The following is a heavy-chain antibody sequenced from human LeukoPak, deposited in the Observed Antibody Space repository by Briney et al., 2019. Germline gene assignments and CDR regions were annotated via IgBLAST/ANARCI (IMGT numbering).Heavy chain of an antibody. J-gene: IGHJ6*03. D-gene: IGHD3-10*01. Sequence: TGGSLTLSCAASGFTFDDYGMTCVRQAPGKGLEWVSGMNWSGCSTGYADSVKGRFTIFRDKAKNSLYLQMNSLRAEDTALYYGARTNRGYYYYMDVWGKGTTVTVSS. CDR1: GFTFDDYG. V-gene: IGHV3-20*04. CDR2: MNWSGCST. CDR3: ARTNRGYYYYMDV.